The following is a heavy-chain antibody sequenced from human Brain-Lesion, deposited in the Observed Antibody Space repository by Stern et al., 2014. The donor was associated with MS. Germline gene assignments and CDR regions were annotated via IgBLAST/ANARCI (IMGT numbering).Heavy chain of an antibody. V-gene: IGHV3-30*18. CDR2: VSYDGSNK. J-gene: IGHJ5*02. CDR3: AKDRQYLTYFFDH. D-gene: IGHD2/OR15-2a*01. Sequence: MQLVESGGGVVQPGRPLRLSCVASGFTFGSCAMHWVRKAPGKGLEWVAGVSYDGSNKYYADSVKGRFTISRDNSQNTLYMQMSSLRPEDTAVYYCAKDRQYLTYFFDHWGQGSLVTVSS. CDR1: GFTFGSCA.